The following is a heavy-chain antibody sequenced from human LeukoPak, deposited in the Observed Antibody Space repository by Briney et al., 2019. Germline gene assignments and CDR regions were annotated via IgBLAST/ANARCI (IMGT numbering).Heavy chain of an antibody. J-gene: IGHJ4*02. CDR1: GYTFTSYD. Sequence: GASVKVSCKASGYTFTSYDINWVRQATGQGLEWMGWMNPNSGNTGYAQKFQGRVTMTRNTSISTAYMELSSLRSEDTAVYYCARGYGGSGSYYNALYYGFFDYWGQGTLVTVSS. V-gene: IGHV1-8*01. D-gene: IGHD3-10*01. CDR2: MNPNSGNT. CDR3: ARGYGGSGSYYNALYYGFFDY.